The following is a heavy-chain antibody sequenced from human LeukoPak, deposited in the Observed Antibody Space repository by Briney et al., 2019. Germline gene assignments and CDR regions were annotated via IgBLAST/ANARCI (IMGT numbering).Heavy chain of an antibody. CDR2: IYSGGST. CDR1: GITVTATY. D-gene: IGHD2-2*01. Sequence: GGSLRLSCAASGITVTATYMSWVRQAPGEGLEWVSAIYSGGSTYYADSVKGRFTISRDNAKNSLYLQMNSLRAEDTALYYCARGDCTTTSCYLFDYWGQGTLVTVSS. V-gene: IGHV3-53*01. J-gene: IGHJ4*02. CDR3: ARGDCTTTSCYLFDY.